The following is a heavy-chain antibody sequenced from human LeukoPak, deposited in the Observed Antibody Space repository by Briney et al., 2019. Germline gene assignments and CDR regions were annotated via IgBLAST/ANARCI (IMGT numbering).Heavy chain of an antibody. Sequence: ASVKVSCKASGYTFTGYYMHWVRQAPGQGLEWMGRINPNSGGTNYAQKFQGRVTMTRDTSISTAYMELSRLRSDDTAVYYCARGPYDFWSGTTTDYWGQGTLVTVSS. CDR1: GYTFTGYY. D-gene: IGHD3-3*01. CDR3: ARGPYDFWSGTTTDY. J-gene: IGHJ4*02. CDR2: INPNSGGT. V-gene: IGHV1-2*06.